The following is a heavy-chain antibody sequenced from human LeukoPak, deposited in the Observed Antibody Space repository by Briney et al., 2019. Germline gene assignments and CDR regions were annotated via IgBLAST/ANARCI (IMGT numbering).Heavy chain of an antibody. Sequence: SETLSLTCAVYGGSFSGYYWSWIRQPPGKGLEWIGEINHSGSTNYNPSLKSRVTISVDTSKNQFSLKLSSVTAADTAVYYCARGSGAFDYWGQGTLVTVSS. J-gene: IGHJ4*02. CDR2: INHSGST. CDR3: ARGSGAFDY. CDR1: GGSFSGYY. V-gene: IGHV4-34*01.